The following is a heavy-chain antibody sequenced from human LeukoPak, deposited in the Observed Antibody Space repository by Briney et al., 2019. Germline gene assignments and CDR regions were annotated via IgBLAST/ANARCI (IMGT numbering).Heavy chain of an antibody. Sequence: GPSVKVSCKASGYTFTGYYMHWVRQAPGQGLEWMGWTNPNSGGTNYAQKFQGRVTMTRDTSISTAYMELSRLRSDDTAVYYCARDPRESSLYAFDIWGQGTMVTVSS. V-gene: IGHV1-2*02. CDR3: ARDPRESSLYAFDI. CDR1: GYTFTGYY. J-gene: IGHJ3*02. CDR2: TNPNSGGT. D-gene: IGHD2-15*01.